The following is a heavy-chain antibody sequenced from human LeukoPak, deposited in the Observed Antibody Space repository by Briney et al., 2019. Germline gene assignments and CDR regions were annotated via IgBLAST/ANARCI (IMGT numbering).Heavy chain of an antibody. CDR1: GFTFSSCS. CDR3: ARNLITFGGVIANALDY. D-gene: IGHD3-16*02. J-gene: IGHJ4*02. V-gene: IGHV3-21*01. CDR2: ISSSSSYI. Sequence: GGSLRLSCAASGFTFSSCSMNWVRQAPGKGLEWVSSISSSSSYIYYADSVKGRFTISRDNAKNSLYLQMNSLRAEDTAVYYCARNLITFGGVIANALDYWGQGTLVTVSS.